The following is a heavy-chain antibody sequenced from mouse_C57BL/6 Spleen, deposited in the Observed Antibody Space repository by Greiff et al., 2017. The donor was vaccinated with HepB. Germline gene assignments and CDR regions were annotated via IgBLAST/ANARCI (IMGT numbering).Heavy chain of an antibody. Sequence: VQLQQSGPELVKPGASVKISCKASGYTFTDYYMNWVKQSHGKSLEWIGDINPNNGGTSYNQKFKGKATLTVDKSSSTAYMELRSLTSEDSAVYYCASGAYTQWYFDVWGTGTTVTVSS. CDR1: GYTFTDYY. CDR2: INPNNGGT. V-gene: IGHV1-26*01. J-gene: IGHJ1*03. D-gene: IGHD6-5*01. CDR3: ASGAYTQWYFDV.